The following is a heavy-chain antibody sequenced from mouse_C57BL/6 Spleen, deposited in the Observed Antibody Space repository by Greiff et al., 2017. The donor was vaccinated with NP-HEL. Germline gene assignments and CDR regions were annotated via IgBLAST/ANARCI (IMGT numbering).Heavy chain of an antibody. CDR1: GYAFTNYL. CDR2: INPGSGGT. V-gene: IGHV1-54*01. J-gene: IGHJ3*01. CDR3: ARGGYDYPWFAY. D-gene: IGHD2-4*01. Sequence: VQLQQSGAELVRPGTSVKVSCKASGYAFTNYLIEWVKQRPGQGLEWIGVINPGSGGTNYNEKFKGKATLTADKSSSTAYMQLSSLTSEDSAVYFCARGGYDYPWFAYWGQGTLVTVSA.